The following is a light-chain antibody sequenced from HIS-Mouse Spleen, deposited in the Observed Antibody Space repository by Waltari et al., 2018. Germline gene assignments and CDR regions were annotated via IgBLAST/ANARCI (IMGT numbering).Light chain of an antibody. CDR1: NIGSKS. J-gene: IGLJ2*01. V-gene: IGLV3-10*01. CDR3: YSTDSSGNHRV. CDR2: EDS. Sequence: SYVLTQPPSVSVAPGKTARITCGGNNIGSKSVHWYQQKSGQAPVLVIYEDSKRPSGIPERVSGSSSGTMATLTISGAQVEDEADYYCYSTDSSGNHRVFGGGTKLTVL.